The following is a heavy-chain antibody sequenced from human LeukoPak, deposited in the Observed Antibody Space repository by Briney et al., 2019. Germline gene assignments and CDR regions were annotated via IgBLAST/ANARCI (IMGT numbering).Heavy chain of an antibody. CDR3: ARDGYPFTYYYYGMDV. Sequence: PSETLSLTCTVSGGSISSGSYYWSWIRPPAGKGLEWIGRIYTSGSTNYNPSLKSRVTISVDTSKNQFSLKLSSVTAADTAVYYCARDGYPFTYYYYGMDVWGQGTTVTVSS. CDR1: GGSISSGSYY. J-gene: IGHJ6*02. CDR2: IYTSGST. V-gene: IGHV4-61*02. D-gene: IGHD3-22*01.